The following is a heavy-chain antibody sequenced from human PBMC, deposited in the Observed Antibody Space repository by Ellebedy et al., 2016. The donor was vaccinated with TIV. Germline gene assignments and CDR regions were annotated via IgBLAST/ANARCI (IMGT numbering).Heavy chain of an antibody. CDR1: GGSFSGYY. J-gene: IGHJ5*02. D-gene: IGHD1-7*01. V-gene: IGHV4-34*01. CDR3: ARDLITGTTRWFDP. CDR2: IDHGGST. Sequence: SQTLSLTCAVYGGSFSGYYWSWIRQPPGKGLEWIGDIDHGGSTIYNPSLKSRVTMSVDTSKNQFSLSLTSVTAADTAVYYCARDLITGTTRWFDPWGQGTLVTVSS.